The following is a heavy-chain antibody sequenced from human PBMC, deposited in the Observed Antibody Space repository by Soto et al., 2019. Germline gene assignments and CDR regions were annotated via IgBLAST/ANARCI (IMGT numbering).Heavy chain of an antibody. D-gene: IGHD3-22*01. V-gene: IGHV3-33*01. J-gene: IGHJ4*02. CDR2: IWYDGSNK. CDR1: GFTFSSYG. CDR3: ARDGYYYDSSGYLDY. Sequence: PRLSCAASGFTFSSYGMHWARQAPGKGLEWVAVIWYDGSNKYYADSVKGRFTISRDNSKNTLYLQMNSLRAEDTAVYYCARDGYYYDSSGYLDYWGQGTLVTVSS.